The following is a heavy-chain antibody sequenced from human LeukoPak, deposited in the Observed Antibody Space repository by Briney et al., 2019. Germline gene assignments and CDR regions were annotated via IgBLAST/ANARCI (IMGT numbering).Heavy chain of an antibody. D-gene: IGHD2-2*01. V-gene: IGHV1-2*06. Sequence: ASVKVSCKASGYTSTGYYMHWVRQAPGQGLEWMGRINPNSGGTNYAQKFQGRVTMTRDTSISTAYMELSRLRSDDTAVYYCARVGLGYCSSTSCYGDGYWGQGTLVTVSS. CDR3: ARVGLGYCSSTSCYGDGY. CDR2: INPNSGGT. J-gene: IGHJ4*02. CDR1: GYTSTGYY.